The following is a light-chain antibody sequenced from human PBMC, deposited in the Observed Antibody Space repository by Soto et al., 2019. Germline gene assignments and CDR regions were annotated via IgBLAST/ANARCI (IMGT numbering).Light chain of an antibody. J-gene: IGLJ2*01. Sequence: QSALTQPASVSGSPGQSITISCTGTSSDVGGYNFVSWFQQHPGKVPKLLIYDVSERPSGVSHRFSGSKSGDTASLTISGLQAEDEADYYCCSYTRTNTAVFGGGTKVTVL. CDR1: SSDVGGYNF. V-gene: IGLV2-14*01. CDR2: DVS. CDR3: CSYTRTNTAV.